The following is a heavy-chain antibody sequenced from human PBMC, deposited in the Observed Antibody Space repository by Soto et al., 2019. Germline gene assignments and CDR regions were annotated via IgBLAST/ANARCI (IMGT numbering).Heavy chain of an antibody. D-gene: IGHD1-1*01. CDR1: GGSISSGGYS. V-gene: IGHV4-30-2*01. J-gene: IGHJ6*02. CDR3: ARGNGPHYYYYYGMDV. CDR2: IYHSGST. Sequence: SETLSLTCAVSGGSISSGGYSWSWIRQPPGKGLEWIGYIYHSGSTYYNPSLKSRVTITVDRSKNQFSLKLSSVTAADTAVYYCARGNGPHYYYYYGMDVWGQGTTVTVSS.